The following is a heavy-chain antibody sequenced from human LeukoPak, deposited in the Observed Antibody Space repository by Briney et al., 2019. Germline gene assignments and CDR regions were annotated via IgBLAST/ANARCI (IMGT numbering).Heavy chain of an antibody. Sequence: PGGSLRLSCVASGFTLSSYAVSWVRQAPGKGLQWVSSLGISGDYAWYAGPVKGRFTISRDNAKNSLYLQMNSLRAEDTAVYYCARDSQQWLVRAGGFDYWGQGTLVTVSS. J-gene: IGHJ4*02. CDR3: ARDSQQWLVRAGGFDY. CDR2: LGISGDYA. D-gene: IGHD6-19*01. CDR1: GFTLSSYA. V-gene: IGHV3-21*01.